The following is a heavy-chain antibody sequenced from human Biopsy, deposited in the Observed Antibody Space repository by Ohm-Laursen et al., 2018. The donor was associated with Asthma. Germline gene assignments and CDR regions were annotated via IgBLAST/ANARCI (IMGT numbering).Heavy chain of an antibody. CDR3: ARGVDRVTGLLDHFDS. J-gene: IGHJ4*02. D-gene: IGHD2-21*02. V-gene: IGHV4-59*01. CDR1: GGSISTYY. Sequence: GTLSLTCTASGGSISTYYWTWIRQPPGKGLEWVAYLYNSGTTNYNPSLKSRVTISVDTSKNQVSLNVRSVTAADTAVYYCARGVDRVTGLLDHFDSWGQGTLVTVSS. CDR2: LYNSGTT.